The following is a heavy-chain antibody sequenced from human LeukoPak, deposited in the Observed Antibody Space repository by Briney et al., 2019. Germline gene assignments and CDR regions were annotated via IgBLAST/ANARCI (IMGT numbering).Heavy chain of an antibody. CDR3: ARIRITIFGETDYMDV. J-gene: IGHJ6*03. D-gene: IGHD3-3*01. Sequence: GGSVRLSCAASGFTFSSYWMSWVRQAPGKGLEWVANIKQDGSEKYYVDSVKGRFTISRDQAKNSLYLQMNSLRAEDTAVYYCARIRITIFGETDYMDVWGKGTTVTVSS. V-gene: IGHV3-7*01. CDR2: IKQDGSEK. CDR1: GFTFSSYW.